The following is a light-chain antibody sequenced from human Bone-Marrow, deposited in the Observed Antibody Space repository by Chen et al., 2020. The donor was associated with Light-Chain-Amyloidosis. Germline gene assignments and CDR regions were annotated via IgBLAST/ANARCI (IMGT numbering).Light chain of an antibody. J-gene: IGLJ2*01. V-gene: IGLV3-25*03. CDR1: DLPTKY. Sequence: SYELTQSPSVSVSPGQTARITCSGDDLPTKYAYWYQQKPGQAPVLVIHRDTERPSGISERFSGSSSGTTATLTISGVQAEDEADYHCQSADRSGTYAVIFGGGTKLTVL. CDR3: QSADRSGTYAVI. CDR2: RDT.